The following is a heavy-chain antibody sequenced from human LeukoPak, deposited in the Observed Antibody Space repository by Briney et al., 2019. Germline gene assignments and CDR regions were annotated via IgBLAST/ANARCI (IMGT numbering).Heavy chain of an antibody. Sequence: GGSLRLSCAASGFTFSTSAMNWVRQAPGKGLEWVSSISSSSSYIYYADSVKGRFTISRDNAKNSLYLQMNSLRAEDTAVYYCARLTGSKADGMDVWGQGTTVTVSS. J-gene: IGHJ6*02. V-gene: IGHV3-21*01. CDR2: ISSSSSYI. CDR3: ARLTGSKADGMDV. D-gene: IGHD1-14*01. CDR1: GFTFSTSA.